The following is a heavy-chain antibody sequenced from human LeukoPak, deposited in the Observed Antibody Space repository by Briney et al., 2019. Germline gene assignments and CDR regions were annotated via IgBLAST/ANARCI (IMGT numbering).Heavy chain of an antibody. CDR3: ASIPNFGVVMDAFDI. CDR2: IYPGDSDT. D-gene: IGHD3-3*01. Sequence: GESLKISCKGSGYSFTSYWIGWVRQMPGKGLGWMGIIYPGDSDTRYSPSFQGQVTISADKSISTAYLQWSSLKASDTAMYYCASIPNFGVVMDAFDIWGQGTMVTVSS. J-gene: IGHJ3*02. CDR1: GYSFTSYW. V-gene: IGHV5-51*01.